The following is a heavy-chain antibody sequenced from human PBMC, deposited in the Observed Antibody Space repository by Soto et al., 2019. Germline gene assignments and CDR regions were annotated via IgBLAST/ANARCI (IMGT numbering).Heavy chain of an antibody. CDR2: LTGSSSNI. V-gene: IGHV3-23*01. J-gene: IGHJ4*02. CDR3: ANGRATYGLLTHDY. CDR1: GFSFRNYA. D-gene: IGHD3-10*01. Sequence: GSLRLSCAASGFSFRNYAMSWVRQAPGKGLEWISTLTGSSSNIYYADSVKGRFAISRDNSRNIMYLQMNSLTAEDTAVYYCANGRATYGLLTHDYWGQGTLVTVSS.